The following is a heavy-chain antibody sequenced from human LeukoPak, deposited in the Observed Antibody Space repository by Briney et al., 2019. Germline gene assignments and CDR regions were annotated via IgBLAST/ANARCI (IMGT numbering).Heavy chain of an antibody. CDR3: AKDGDTVSGTYYFDMDA. CDR1: GFTFSSYG. D-gene: IGHD1-26*01. CDR2: ISYDGSNK. V-gene: IGHV3-30*18. Sequence: GRSLRLSCAASGFTFSSYGMHWVRQAPGKGLEWVAVISYDGSNKYYADSVKGRFTISRDNSKNTLYLQMNSLRAEDTAVYYCAKDGDTVSGTYYFDMDAWGKGTTVTISS. J-gene: IGHJ6*03.